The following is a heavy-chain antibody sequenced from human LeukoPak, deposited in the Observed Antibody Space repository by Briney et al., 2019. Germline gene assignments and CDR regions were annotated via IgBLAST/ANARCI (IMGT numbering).Heavy chain of an antibody. CDR3: ARVDSSGYYYSPNWFDP. D-gene: IGHD3-22*01. V-gene: IGHV1-8*01. CDR1: GYTFTSYD. CDR2: MNPNSGNT. J-gene: IGHJ5*02. Sequence: ASVKVSCKASGYTFTSYDINWVRQATGQGLEWMGWMNPNSGNTGYAQKFQGRVTMTRNTSISTAYMELSSLRSEDTAVYYCARVDSSGYYYSPNWFDPWGQGTLVTVSS.